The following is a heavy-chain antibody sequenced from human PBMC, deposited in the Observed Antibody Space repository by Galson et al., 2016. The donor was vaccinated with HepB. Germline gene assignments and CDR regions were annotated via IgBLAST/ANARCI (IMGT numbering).Heavy chain of an antibody. CDR2: ISGDASRA. D-gene: IGHD4-23*01. Sequence: SLRLSCADSRVTFSSYWMHWVRQVPGEGPVWVSVISGDASRARYADSVAGRFIISRDNTKNTLYLEMNSLRADDTAVYYCVSPLHNDGNSGMSFDIWGQGTIVTVSS. J-gene: IGHJ3*02. CDR3: VSPLHNDGNSGMSFDI. V-gene: IGHV3-74*01. CDR1: RVTFSSYW.